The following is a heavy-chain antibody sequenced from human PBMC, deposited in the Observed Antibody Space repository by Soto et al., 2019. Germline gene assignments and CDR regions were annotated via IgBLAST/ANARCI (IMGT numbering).Heavy chain of an antibody. CDR2: IISLFGTT. J-gene: IGHJ5*02. V-gene: IGHV1-69*13. D-gene: IGHD6-13*01. Sequence: VKVSCQSSGGTFSRHAINWVRQAPGQGLEWMGGIISLFGTTNYAQKFKGRLTITADESTNTTYMELSSLKSEDAAVYYCARASIHGSSWYFWFDPWGQGTLVTVSS. CDR3: ARASIHGSSWYFWFDP. CDR1: GGTFSRHA.